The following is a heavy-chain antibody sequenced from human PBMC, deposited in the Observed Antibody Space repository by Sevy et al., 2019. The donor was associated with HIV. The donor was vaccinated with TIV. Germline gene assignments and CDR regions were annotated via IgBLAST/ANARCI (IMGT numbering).Heavy chain of an antibody. D-gene: IGHD2-15*01. CDR3: ARGYCGGGSCTAFDP. V-gene: IGHV3-53*01. CDR2: MYSGGSP. Sequence: GGSLRLSCAASGFSISNNYTAWVRQAPGKGLEWVSVMYSGGSPYYADPVKGRFALSRDMSKKTVYLQMNSLRAEDTAVYYCARGYCGGGSCTAFDPWGQGTLVTVSS. J-gene: IGHJ5*02. CDR1: GFSISNNY.